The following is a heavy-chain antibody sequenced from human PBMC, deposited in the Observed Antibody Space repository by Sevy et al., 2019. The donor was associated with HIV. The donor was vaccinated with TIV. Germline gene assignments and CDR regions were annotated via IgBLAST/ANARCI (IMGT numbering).Heavy chain of an antibody. D-gene: IGHD1-1*01. V-gene: IGHV1-18*01. CDR2: ISTYNGNT. CDR1: GYTFTDYG. Sequence: ASVKVSCKASGYTFTDYGIKWMRQAPGQGLEWMGWISTYNGNTNYSQKFQGRVTVTTDTSTKKVYLELRSLRSDDTAVYFCARDRNWLDYWGQGTLVTVSS. J-gene: IGHJ4*02. CDR3: ARDRNWLDY.